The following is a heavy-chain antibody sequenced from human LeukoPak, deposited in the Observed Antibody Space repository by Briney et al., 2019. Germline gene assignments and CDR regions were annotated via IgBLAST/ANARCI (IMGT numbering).Heavy chain of an antibody. CDR2: ISGSGGST. CDR1: GFTFSSYE. Sequence: GGSLRLSCAASGFTFSSYEMNWVRQAPGKGLEWVSAISGSGGSTYYADSVEGRFTISRDNSKNTLYLQMNSLRAEDTAVFYCAQQANSRAYYFDYWGQGILVTVSS. V-gene: IGHV3-23*01. J-gene: IGHJ4*02. CDR3: AQQANSRAYYFDY.